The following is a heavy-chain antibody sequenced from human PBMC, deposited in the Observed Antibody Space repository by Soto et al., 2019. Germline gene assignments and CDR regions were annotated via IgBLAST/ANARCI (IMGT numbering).Heavy chain of an antibody. CDR3: ARGWSDIVATIPAFDI. CDR2: INHSGST. CDR1: GGSFSGYY. D-gene: IGHD5-12*01. J-gene: IGHJ3*02. V-gene: IGHV4-34*01. Sequence: SETLSLTCAVYGGSFSGYYWSWIRQPPGKGLEWIGEINHSGSTNYNPSLKSRVTISVDTSKNQFSLKLSSVTAADTAVYYCARGWSDIVATIPAFDIWGQGTMVTVSS.